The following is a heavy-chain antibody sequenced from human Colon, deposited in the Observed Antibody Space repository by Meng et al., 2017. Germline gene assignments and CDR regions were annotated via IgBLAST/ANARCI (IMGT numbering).Heavy chain of an antibody. J-gene: IGHJ4*02. Sequence: QMQLRGSGPGLVKPLGTLSLTCAVSGVSISTTNWWTWFRQSPGKGLEWIGEIAHTGRTNYNRSLKSRVTVSMDKSKNHFSLNVTSVTAADTAVYYFGTTDINYCPIHYWGQGTLVTVSS. CDR2: IAHTGRT. CDR3: GTTDINYCPIHY. V-gene: IGHV4-4*02. CDR1: GVSISTTNW. D-gene: IGHD1/OR15-1a*01.